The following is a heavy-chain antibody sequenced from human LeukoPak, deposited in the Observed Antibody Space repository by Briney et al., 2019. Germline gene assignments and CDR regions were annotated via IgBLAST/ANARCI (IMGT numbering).Heavy chain of an antibody. CDR2: IYTSGST. CDR1: GGSISSGSYY. CDR3: ARQTGSGLFILP. Sequence: SQTLSLTCTVSGGSISSGSYYWSWIRQPAGKGLEWIGRIYTSGSTNYNPSLKSQVSISIDTSKNQFSLKVTSVTAADTAVYYCARQTGSGLFILPGGQGTLVTVSS. D-gene: IGHD3/OR15-3a*01. J-gene: IGHJ4*02. V-gene: IGHV4-61*02.